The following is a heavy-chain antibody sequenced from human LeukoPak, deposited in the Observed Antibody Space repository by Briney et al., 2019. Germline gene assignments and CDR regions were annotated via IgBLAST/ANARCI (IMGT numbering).Heavy chain of an antibody. CDR2: IRYDGSNK. J-gene: IGHJ4*02. CDR3: ARDTSDDYGDYGPSDY. V-gene: IGHV3-30*02. CDR1: GFTFSSFG. D-gene: IGHD4-17*01. Sequence: GGSLRLSCAASGFTFSSFGMHWVRQAPGKGLEWVAFIRYDGSNKYYADSVKSRFTISRDNYENTLYLQMNSLRAEDTAVYYCARDTSDDYGDYGPSDYWGQGTLVTVSS.